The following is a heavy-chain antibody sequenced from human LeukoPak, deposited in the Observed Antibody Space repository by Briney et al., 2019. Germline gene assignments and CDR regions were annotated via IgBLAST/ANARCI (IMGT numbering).Heavy chain of an antibody. J-gene: IGHJ3*02. D-gene: IGHD3-22*01. CDR3: ARTSMIVVVITSHDAFDT. CDR1: GGSFSGYY. V-gene: IGHV4-34*01. CDR2: INHSRST. Sequence: SETLSLTCAVYGGSFSGYYWSWIRQPPGKGLEWIGEINHSRSTNYNPSLKSRVTISVDTSKNQFSLKLSSVTAADTAVYYCARTSMIVVVITSHDAFDTWGQGTMVTVSS.